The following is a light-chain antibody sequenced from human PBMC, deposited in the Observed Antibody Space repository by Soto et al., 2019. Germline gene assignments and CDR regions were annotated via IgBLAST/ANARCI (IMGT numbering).Light chain of an antibody. CDR2: GAS. CDR1: QSVSSSY. V-gene: IGKV3-20*01. J-gene: IGKJ1*01. Sequence: EIVLTQSPGTLSLSPGERATLSCRASQSVSSSYLAWYQQKPGQAPRLLIYGASRRATGIPDRFSGSGSGTDFTITISRLEQEDSAVYYCQQYGSSRTFGQGTKVELK. CDR3: QQYGSSRT.